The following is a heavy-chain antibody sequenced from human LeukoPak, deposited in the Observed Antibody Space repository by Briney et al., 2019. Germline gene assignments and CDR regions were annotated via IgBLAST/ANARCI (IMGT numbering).Heavy chain of an antibody. D-gene: IGHD4-11*01. J-gene: IGHJ4*02. Sequence: SETLSLTCAVYGGSFSGYYWSWIRQPPGKGLEWIGEINHSGSTNYNPSLKSRVTISVDTSKNQFSLKLSSVTAADTAVYYCARDGQDYNDYFWYFDYWGQGTLVTVSS. CDR1: GGSFSGYY. CDR2: INHSGST. CDR3: ARDGQDYNDYFWYFDY. V-gene: IGHV4-34*01.